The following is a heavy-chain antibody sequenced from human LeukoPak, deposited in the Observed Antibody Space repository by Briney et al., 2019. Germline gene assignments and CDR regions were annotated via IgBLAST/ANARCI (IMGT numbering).Heavy chain of an antibody. CDR2: ISGSGDNT. CDR3: AKWKYSNSGIDDY. J-gene: IGHJ4*02. D-gene: IGHD6-6*01. V-gene: IGHV3-23*01. Sequence: GGSLRLSCAASGFTFSSYAMSWVRQVSGKGLEWVSVISGSGDNTYYADSVKGRFTISRDNSKNMLYLQMNSLRAEDTAVYYCAKWKYSNSGIDDYWGQGTLVTVSS. CDR1: GFTFSSYA.